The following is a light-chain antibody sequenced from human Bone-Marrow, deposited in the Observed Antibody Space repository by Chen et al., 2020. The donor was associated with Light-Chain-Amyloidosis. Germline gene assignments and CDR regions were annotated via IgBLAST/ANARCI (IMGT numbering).Light chain of an antibody. CDR1: NIGSTS. J-gene: IGLJ3*02. CDR3: QVWDRSSDRPV. Sequence: SYLLTQTSSVSVSPGHTPTIACGGNNIGSTSVHWYQQTPGQAPLLVVYDDSDRPSGIPERLSGSNSGNTATLTISRVEAGDEADYYCQVWDRSSDRPVFGGGTKLTVL. V-gene: IGLV3-21*02. CDR2: DDS.